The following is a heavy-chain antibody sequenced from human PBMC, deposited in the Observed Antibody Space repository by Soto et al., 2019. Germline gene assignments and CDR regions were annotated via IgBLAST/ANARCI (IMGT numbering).Heavy chain of an antibody. CDR1: GFTFSSYP. CDR2: ISGSGGST. D-gene: IGHD3-3*01. J-gene: IGHJ6*02. CDR3: AKVNTIFGVESYYYGMDV. V-gene: IGHV3-23*01. Sequence: EEQLLESGGGFVQPGGSLRLSCAASGFTFSSYPMNWVRQAPGMGLEWVSTISGSGGSTHYADSVKGRFTISRDNSKNTLYLEMNRLRAGDTAQYYCAKVNTIFGVESYYYGMDVWGQGTTVTVSS.